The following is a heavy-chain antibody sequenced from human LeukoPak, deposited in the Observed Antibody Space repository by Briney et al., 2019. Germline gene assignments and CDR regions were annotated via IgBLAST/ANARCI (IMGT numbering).Heavy chain of an antibody. D-gene: IGHD2-21*02. J-gene: IGHJ4*02. CDR1: GGSISTYY. Sequence: SETLSLTCSVSGGSISTYYWSWIRQPPGKGLEWIGYISYTGNTDYNPSLKSRVTVSVDTSKNQFSLKLSSVTAADTAVYYCAREAGGDRQLHYWGQGTLVTVSS. CDR2: ISYTGNT. CDR3: AREAGGDRQLHY. V-gene: IGHV4-59*12.